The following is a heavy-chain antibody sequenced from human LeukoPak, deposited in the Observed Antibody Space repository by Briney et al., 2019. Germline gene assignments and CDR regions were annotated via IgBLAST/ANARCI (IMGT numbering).Heavy chain of an antibody. V-gene: IGHV3-48*01. CDR1: GFTFSSYN. D-gene: IGHD2-2*01. J-gene: IGHJ4*02. Sequence: GGSLRLSCAASGFTFSSYNMNWVRQAPGKGLEWVSSISYSSRARYYADSVKGRFTISRDNFKDSLYLQMDSRRAEDTAVYFCARAYCSSTSCFGWGQGTLVTVSS. CDR2: ISYSSRAR. CDR3: ARAYCSSTSCFG.